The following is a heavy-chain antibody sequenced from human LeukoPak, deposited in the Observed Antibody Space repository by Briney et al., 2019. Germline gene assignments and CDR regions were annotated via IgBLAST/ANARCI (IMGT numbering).Heavy chain of an antibody. V-gene: IGHV3-7*01. D-gene: IGHD1-26*01. J-gene: IGHJ4*02. Sequence: GGSLRLSCAASGFTFTSYWMTWVRQAPGKGLEWVANINEDGGGRYYVDSVKGRFTISRDNAKNSLYLQMNSLRAEDTAVYYCGRATGSYWGDYWGQGTGVTVSS. CDR1: GFTFTSYW. CDR2: INEDGGGR. CDR3: GRATGSYWGDY.